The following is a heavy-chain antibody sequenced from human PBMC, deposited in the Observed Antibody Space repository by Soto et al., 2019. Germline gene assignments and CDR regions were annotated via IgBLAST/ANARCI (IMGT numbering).Heavy chain of an antibody. J-gene: IGHJ2*01. V-gene: IGHV4-39*01. CDR3: ARPVAVGSWSSYNRGWHFDL. CDR2: IYYSGST. Sequence: QLQLQESGPGLVKPSETLSLTCTVSGGSFSSSSYYWGWIRQPPGKGLEWIWSIYYSGSTYYNPSLKSRVTRSVATPSNQCSLRLRSVTAADKAVYYCARPVAVGSWSSYNRGWHFDLWGRGTLVTVSS. CDR1: GGSFSSSSYY. D-gene: IGHD3-10*01.